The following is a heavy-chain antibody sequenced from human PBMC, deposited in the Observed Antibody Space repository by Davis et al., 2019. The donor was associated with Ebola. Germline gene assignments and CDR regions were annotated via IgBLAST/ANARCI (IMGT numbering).Heavy chain of an antibody. D-gene: IGHD1-26*01. CDR2: INAANGNA. V-gene: IGHV1-3*01. CDR1: GYTFTDHF. CDR3: ARTSIVGTTTTASDI. Sequence: ASVKVSCKASGYTFTDHFMHWVRQAPGQRLELMGWINAANGNAKYSQKFQGRVTITTDTSTGTAYMELRSLRSDDTAVYFCARTSIVGTTTTASDIWGQGTKVTVSS. J-gene: IGHJ3*02.